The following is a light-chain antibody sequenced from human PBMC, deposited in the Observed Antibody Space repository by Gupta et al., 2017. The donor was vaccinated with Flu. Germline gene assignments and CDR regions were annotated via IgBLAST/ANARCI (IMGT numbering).Light chain of an antibody. CDR1: SSNIGSNT. Sequence: QSVLTQPPSASGTPGQRVTISCSGSSSNIGSNTVNWYQQLPGTAPKLLIYRNNQRPSGVPDRFSGSKSGTSASLAISGLQSEDEADYYCAAWDDSLSGLVFGGGTKLNVL. CDR3: AAWDDSLSGLV. CDR2: RNN. V-gene: IGLV1-44*01. J-gene: IGLJ3*02.